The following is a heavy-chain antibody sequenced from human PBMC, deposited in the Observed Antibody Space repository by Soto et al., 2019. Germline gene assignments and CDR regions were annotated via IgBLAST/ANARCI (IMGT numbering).Heavy chain of an antibody. J-gene: IGHJ5*02. Sequence: ASVKVSCKASGFSFTGYYIHWLRQAPGQGLEWMGWINAHSGGTEYAQKFQGRVTLTRDTSIATAYLTLTSLTSDDTALYYCAKDLTRQLAYWLDPWGQGTRVTVSS. D-gene: IGHD6-6*01. CDR3: AKDLTRQLAYWLDP. V-gene: IGHV1-2*02. CDR1: GFSFTGYY. CDR2: INAHSGGT.